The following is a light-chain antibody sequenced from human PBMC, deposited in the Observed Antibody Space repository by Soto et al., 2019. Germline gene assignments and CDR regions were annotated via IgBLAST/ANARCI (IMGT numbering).Light chain of an antibody. CDR1: YSVGSD. V-gene: IGKV3-15*01. CDR2: GAS. J-gene: IGKJ2*01. Sequence: EIVMTQSPATLSVSPGDRATLSCRAAYSVGSDLAWYQVRPGQAPRLLIYGASTRPTGVPARFSGRGSGTEFTLTISSXXXXXFGIYYCQQYNFWSLYAFAQGTKVEXK. CDR3: QQYNFWSLYA.